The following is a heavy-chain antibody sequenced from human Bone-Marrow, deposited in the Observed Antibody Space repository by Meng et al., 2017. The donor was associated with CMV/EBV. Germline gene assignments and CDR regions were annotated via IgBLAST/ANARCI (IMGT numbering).Heavy chain of an antibody. CDR1: GFTFNNFW. Sequence: GESLKISCAASGFTFNNFWMSWVRQIPGKGLEWVSYISSSGSTIYYADSVKGRFTISRDNAKNSLYLQMNSLRAEDTAVYYCVPYCSSTSCYRVFDYWGQGTLVTVSS. J-gene: IGHJ4*02. CDR2: ISSSGSTI. CDR3: VPYCSSTSCYRVFDY. D-gene: IGHD2-2*02. V-gene: IGHV3-11*01.